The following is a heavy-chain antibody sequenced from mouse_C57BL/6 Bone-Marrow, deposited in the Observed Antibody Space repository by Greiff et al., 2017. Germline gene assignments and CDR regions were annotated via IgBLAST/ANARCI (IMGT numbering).Heavy chain of an antibody. CDR1: GFSLTSYG. D-gene: IGHD2-5*01. Sequence: VKLMESGPGLVQPSQSLSITCTVSGFSLTSYGVHWVRQPPGKGLEWLGVIWSGGSTDYNAAFISRLSISKDNSKSQVFFKMNSLPSDDTAIYYCAPYSNYPYAMDYWGQGTSVTVSS. J-gene: IGHJ4*01. CDR3: APYSNYPYAMDY. V-gene: IGHV2-4*01. CDR2: IWSGGST.